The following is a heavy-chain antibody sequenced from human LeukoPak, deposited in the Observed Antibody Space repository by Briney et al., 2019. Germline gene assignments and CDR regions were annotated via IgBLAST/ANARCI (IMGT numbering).Heavy chain of an antibody. Sequence: GGSLRLSCAASGFIFSSYSMNWVRQAPGKGLEWVSSISSSSSYIYYADSVKGRFTISRDNAKNSLYLQMNSLRAEDTAVYYCGREISSGWYGGDYWDKGPLVTVPS. V-gene: IGHV3-21*01. CDR3: GREISSGWYGGDY. CDR1: GFIFSSYS. CDR2: ISSSSSYI. D-gene: IGHD6-19*01. J-gene: IGHJ4*02.